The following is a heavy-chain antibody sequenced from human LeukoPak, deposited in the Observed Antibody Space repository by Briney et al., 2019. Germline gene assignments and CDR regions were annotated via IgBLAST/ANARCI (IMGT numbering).Heavy chain of an antibody. CDR1: GDSIGNYY. CDR2: ISSSGSP. Sequence: SETLSLTCTVSGDSIGNYYWSWIRQTPGKGLEWIGCISSSGSPYYNPSLRSRLTISIDTAKNHFSLYLTSVTAADTAMYFCARGYFDTSGYSNPFDFWGPGTLVTVSS. CDR3: ARGYFDTSGYSNPFDF. V-gene: IGHV4-4*09. J-gene: IGHJ4*02. D-gene: IGHD3-22*01.